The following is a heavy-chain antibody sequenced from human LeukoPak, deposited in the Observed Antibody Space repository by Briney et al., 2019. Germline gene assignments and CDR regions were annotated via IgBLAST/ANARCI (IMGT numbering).Heavy chain of an antibody. Sequence: GRSLRLSCAASGFTFSSYGMHWVRQAPGKGLEWVAVISYDGSNKYYADSVKGRFTISRDNSKNTLYLQMNSLRAEDTAVYYCARDFTNLMIVVVRNGGYWGQGTLVTVSS. J-gene: IGHJ4*02. D-gene: IGHD3-22*01. CDR2: ISYDGSNK. CDR3: ARDFTNLMIVVVRNGGY. V-gene: IGHV3-30*03. CDR1: GFTFSSYG.